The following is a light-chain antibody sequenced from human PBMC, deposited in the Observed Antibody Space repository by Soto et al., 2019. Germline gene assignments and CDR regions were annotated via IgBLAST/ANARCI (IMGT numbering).Light chain of an antibody. V-gene: IGKV3-15*01. CDR2: GAS. CDR1: QSVSSN. J-gene: IGKJ4*01. CDR3: QQYNNWPPVT. Sequence: EIVMTQSPATLSVSPGERATLSCRASQSVSSNLAWYQQKPGQAPRLLISGASTKATGIPARFSGSGSGTAFTLTISSLQSEDFAVYYCQQYNNWPPVTFGGGTKVEIK.